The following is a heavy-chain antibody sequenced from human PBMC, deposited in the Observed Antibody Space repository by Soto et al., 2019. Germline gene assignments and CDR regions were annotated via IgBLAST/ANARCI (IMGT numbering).Heavy chain of an antibody. CDR2: IYWDDEK. Sequence: QITLKETGPTLVKPTQTLTLTCTLSGFSLSTSGGGVGWIRQPPGKALEWLALIYWDDEKHYSPSLKSRLTITTDTSENQVVLTMTNMDPVDTATYYCAQRYCGGDCYGLWFDPWGQGTLVTVSS. J-gene: IGHJ5*02. CDR1: GFSLSTSGGG. D-gene: IGHD2-21*02. CDR3: AQRYCGGDCYGLWFDP. V-gene: IGHV2-5*02.